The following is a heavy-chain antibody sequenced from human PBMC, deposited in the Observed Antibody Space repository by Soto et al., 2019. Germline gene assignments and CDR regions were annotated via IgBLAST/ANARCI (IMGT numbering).Heavy chain of an antibody. CDR2: IRSKANSYAT. V-gene: IGHV3-73*01. J-gene: IGHJ6*04. CDR1: GFTFSGSA. CDR3: TRRKETDMYYYYYGMDF. Sequence: GGSLRLSCAASGFTFSGSAMHWVRQASGKGLEWVGRIRSKANSYATAYAASVKGRFTISRDDSKNTAYLQMNSLKTEDTAVYYCTRRKETDMYYYYYGMDFWGKRTTVTVSS.